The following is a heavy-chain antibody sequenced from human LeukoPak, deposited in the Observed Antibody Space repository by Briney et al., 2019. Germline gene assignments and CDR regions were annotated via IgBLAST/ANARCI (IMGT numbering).Heavy chain of an antibody. Sequence: PGGSLGLSCAASGFTFSSYWMHWVRQAPGKGLVWVSRINSDGSSTSYADSVKGRFTISRDNAKNTLYLQMNSLRAEDTAVYYCARDREKYYYDSSGYYYESWGQGTLVTVSS. D-gene: IGHD3-22*01. V-gene: IGHV3-74*01. CDR3: ARDREKYYYDSSGYYYES. CDR2: INSDGSST. J-gene: IGHJ4*02. CDR1: GFTFSSYW.